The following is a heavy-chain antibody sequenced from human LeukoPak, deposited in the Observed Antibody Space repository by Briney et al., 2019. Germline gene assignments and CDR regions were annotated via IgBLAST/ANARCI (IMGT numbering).Heavy chain of an antibody. Sequence: GGSLRLSCVASGFTFSSHGMHWVRQAPGKGLEWVAVIWYDGSSKYYADSVKGRFTISRDNSKNTLYLQMNSLRAEDTAVYYCARESPSYDIVATTGNGMDVWGQGTTVTVSS. V-gene: IGHV3-33*01. J-gene: IGHJ6*02. D-gene: IGHD5-12*01. CDR2: IWYDGSSK. CDR3: ARESPSYDIVATTGNGMDV. CDR1: GFTFSSHG.